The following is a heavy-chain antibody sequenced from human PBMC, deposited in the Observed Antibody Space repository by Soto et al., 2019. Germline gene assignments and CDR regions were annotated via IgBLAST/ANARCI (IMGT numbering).Heavy chain of an antibody. J-gene: IGHJ5*02. CDR3: ARVVGALGHWFEP. V-gene: IGHV1-18*01. Sequence: QVQLVQSGAEVKKPGASGKVSCKASGYTFTSHGLSWVRQAPGQGLEWMGRISAYNYNTNYAQMLQGRVPLTTDTSTSTAYMELRSLRSDDTAVYYCARVVGALGHWFEPWGQGTMVTVPS. D-gene: IGHD1-26*01. CDR1: GYTFTSHG. CDR2: ISAYNYNT.